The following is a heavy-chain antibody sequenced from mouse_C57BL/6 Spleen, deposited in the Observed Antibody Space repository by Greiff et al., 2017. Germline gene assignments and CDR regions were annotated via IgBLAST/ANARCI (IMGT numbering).Heavy chain of an antibody. D-gene: IGHD4-1*01. CDR3: TRLSGKGFYFDY. J-gene: IGHJ2*01. CDR1: GYTFTSYW. Sequence: VQLQQSGTVLARPGASVKMSCKTSGYTFTSYWMHWVKQRPGQGLEWIGAIYPGNSDTSYNQKFKGKAKLTAVTSASTAYMELSSLTNEDSAVYYCTRLSGKGFYFDYWGQGTTLTVSS. CDR2: IYPGNSDT. V-gene: IGHV1-5*01.